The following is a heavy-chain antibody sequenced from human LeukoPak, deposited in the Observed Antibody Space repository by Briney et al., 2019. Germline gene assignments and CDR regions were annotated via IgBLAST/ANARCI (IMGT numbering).Heavy chain of an antibody. J-gene: IGHJ5*02. D-gene: IGHD3-10*01. CDR1: GGSFSGYY. V-gene: IGHV4-34*01. CDR3: ARRLLWFGELSRLIYNWFDP. Sequence: SETLSLTCAVYGGSFSGYYWSWIRQPPGRGLEWIGEINHSGSTNYNPSLKSRVTISVDTSKNQFSLKLSSVTAADTAVYYCARRLLWFGELSRLIYNWFDPWGQGTLVTVSS. CDR2: INHSGST.